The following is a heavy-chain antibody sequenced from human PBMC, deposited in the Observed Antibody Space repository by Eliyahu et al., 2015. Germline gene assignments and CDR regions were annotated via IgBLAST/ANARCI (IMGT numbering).Heavy chain of an antibody. CDR3: ARERKGIYGSCAFDI. CDR1: GXTFTSXD. V-gene: IGHV1-8*01. J-gene: IGHJ3*02. Sequence: QVQLVQSGAEVKKPGASVXVSCKASGXTFTSXDINWVRQATGQGLEWMGWMNPNSGNTGYAQKFQGRVTMTRNTSISTAYMELSSLRSEDTAVYYCARERKGIYGSCAFDIWGQGTMVTVSS. D-gene: IGHD3-10*01. CDR2: MNPNSGNT.